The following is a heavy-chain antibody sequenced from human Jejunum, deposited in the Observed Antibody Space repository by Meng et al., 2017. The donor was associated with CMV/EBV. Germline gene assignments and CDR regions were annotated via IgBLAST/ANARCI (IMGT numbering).Heavy chain of an antibody. Sequence: QGQLVPSGGELKKPGASVKVSCNASGYTFTNYGITWVRQAPGQGLEWMGWINAYNGDTNYAQTLQGRVTMTTDTSTSTAYMELRSLRSDDTAVYYCARVEVGITSGDYWGQGTLVTVSS. J-gene: IGHJ4*02. CDR3: ARVEVGITSGDY. CDR1: GYTFTNYG. CDR2: INAYNGDT. D-gene: IGHD1-26*01. V-gene: IGHV1-18*01.